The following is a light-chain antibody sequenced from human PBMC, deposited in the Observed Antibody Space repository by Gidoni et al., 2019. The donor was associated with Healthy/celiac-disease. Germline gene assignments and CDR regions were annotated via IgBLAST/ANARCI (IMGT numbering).Light chain of an antibody. CDR1: ELPKHY. V-gene: IGLV3-25*03. Sequence: SYALTQPPSVSVSPGQTARLTCSVEELPKHYAYWYQQKPGRAPVLVIYKDSKRPSGIPERFSGSSSGTTVTLTISGVQAEDEADYYCQSADSSGTYVVFGGGTKLTVL. J-gene: IGLJ2*01. CDR3: QSADSSGTYVV. CDR2: KDS.